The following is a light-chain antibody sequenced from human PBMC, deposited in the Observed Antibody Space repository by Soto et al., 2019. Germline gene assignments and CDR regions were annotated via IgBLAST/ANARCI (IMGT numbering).Light chain of an antibody. V-gene: IGKV3-20*01. Sequence: EIVVTQSPGTLSLSPGEGATLSCRASQSVSTNFFAWYQQKPGQAPRLLIYGASTRATGIPDRFSGSGSGTDFTLSISSLESEELAVYYCQQYGRASWTFGQGTRV. CDR2: GAS. J-gene: IGKJ1*01. CDR3: QQYGRASWT. CDR1: QSVSTNF.